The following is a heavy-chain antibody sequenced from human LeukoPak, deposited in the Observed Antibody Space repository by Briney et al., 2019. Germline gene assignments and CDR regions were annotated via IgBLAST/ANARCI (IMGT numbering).Heavy chain of an antibody. V-gene: IGHV3-23*01. CDR3: AKYGPQDSGSSHFDY. Sequence: GSLRLSCAASGFTFSSYAMSWVRQAPGKGLEWVSAIRDSGSSAHYADSVKGRFTTSRDNSKNTLFLQMNSLRAEDTAIYYCAKYGPQDSGSSHFDYWGQGALVTVSS. J-gene: IGHJ4*02. CDR2: IRDSGSSA. D-gene: IGHD1-26*01. CDR1: GFTFSSYA.